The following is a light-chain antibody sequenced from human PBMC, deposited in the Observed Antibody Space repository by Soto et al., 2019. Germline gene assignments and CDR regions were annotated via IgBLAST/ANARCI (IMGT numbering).Light chain of an antibody. V-gene: IGKV3-20*01. CDR2: AAS. Sequence: DIVLTQSPGNLSLSPGERATLSCRASQTVSSNYLAWYQQKPGQAPRLLIYAASSRATGIPDRFSGSGSGAGFTLTISRLEPEDFAVYYCQQYGSSPRTFGQGTKVEIK. J-gene: IGKJ1*01. CDR3: QQYGSSPRT. CDR1: QTVSSNY.